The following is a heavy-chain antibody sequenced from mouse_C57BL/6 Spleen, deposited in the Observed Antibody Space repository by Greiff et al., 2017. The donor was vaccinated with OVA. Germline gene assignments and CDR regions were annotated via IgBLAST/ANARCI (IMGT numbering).Heavy chain of an antibody. V-gene: IGHV5-4*01. D-gene: IGHD4-1*01. CDR3: ARGRANWDY. Sequence: EVQLVESGGGLVKPGGSLKLSCAASGFTFSSYAMSWVRQTPEKRLEWVATISDGGSYTYYPDNVKGRFTISRDNAKNNLYLQMSHLKSEDTAMYYCARGRANWDYWGQGTTLTVSS. CDR2: ISDGGSYT. J-gene: IGHJ2*01. CDR1: GFTFSSYA.